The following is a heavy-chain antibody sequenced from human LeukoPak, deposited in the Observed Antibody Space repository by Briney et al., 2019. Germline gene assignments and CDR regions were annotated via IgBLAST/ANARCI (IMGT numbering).Heavy chain of an antibody. D-gene: IGHD3-3*01. Sequence: PGRSLRLSCAASGFTFSSYGMHWVRQAPGKGLEWVAVIWYDGSNKYYADSVMGRFTISRDNSKNTLYLQMNSLRAEDTAVYYCAKGVTIDAFDIWGQGTTVTVSS. J-gene: IGHJ3*02. CDR2: IWYDGSNK. CDR3: AKGVTIDAFDI. CDR1: GFTFSSYG. V-gene: IGHV3-33*06.